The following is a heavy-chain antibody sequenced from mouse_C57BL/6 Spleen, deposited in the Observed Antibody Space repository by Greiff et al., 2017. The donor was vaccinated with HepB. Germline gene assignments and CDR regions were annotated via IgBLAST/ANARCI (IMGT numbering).Heavy chain of an antibody. D-gene: IGHD2-2*01. CDR2: IRLKSDNYAT. Sequence: DVKLQESGGGLVQPGGSMKLSCVASGFTFSNYWMNWVRQSPEKGLEWVAQIRLKSDNYATHYAESVKGRFTIARDDSKSSVYLQMNNLSAEDTGIYDCTGGDGYDGRGFDYWGQGTTLTVSS. J-gene: IGHJ2*01. CDR1: GFTFSNYW. V-gene: IGHV6-3*01. CDR3: TGGDGYDGRGFDY.